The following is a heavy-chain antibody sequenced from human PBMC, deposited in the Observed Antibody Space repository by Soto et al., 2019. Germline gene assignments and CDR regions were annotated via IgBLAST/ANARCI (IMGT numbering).Heavy chain of an antibody. CDR2: IIPIFGTA. Sequence: QVQLVQSGAEVKKPGSSVKVSCKASGGTFSSYAISWVRQAPGQGLEWMGGIIPIFGTANYAQKFQGRVTITXXEXTXRAYMELSSLRSEHTAVYYCARDLSAGTENDYGMDVWGQGTTVTVSS. CDR3: ARDLSAGTENDYGMDV. V-gene: IGHV1-69*05. D-gene: IGHD6-13*01. J-gene: IGHJ6*02. CDR1: GGTFSSYA.